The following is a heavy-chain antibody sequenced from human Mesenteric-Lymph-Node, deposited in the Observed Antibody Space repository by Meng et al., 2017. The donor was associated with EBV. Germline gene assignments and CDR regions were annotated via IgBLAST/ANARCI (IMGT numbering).Heavy chain of an antibody. CDR3: ARGLSGPAE. CDR2: ITNDGGDA. Sequence: QLVGSGGGLVQPGGSLRLSCAASGFTFSNYWMHWVRQAPGKGLVWVSRITNDGGDATYADSVKGRFTISRDNAKNTLSLQMNSLRDEDTATYYCARGLSGPAEWGQGTLVTVSS. V-gene: IGHV3-74*03. D-gene: IGHD1-26*01. J-gene: IGHJ4*02. CDR1: GFTFSNYW.